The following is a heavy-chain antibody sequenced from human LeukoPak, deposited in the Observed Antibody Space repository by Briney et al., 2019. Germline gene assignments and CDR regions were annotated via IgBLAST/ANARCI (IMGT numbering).Heavy chain of an antibody. CDR3: ARAGVADMDV. Sequence: GGSLRLSCAASGFTFSSYEMNWVRQAPVRGLEWVSYISSSGSTIYYADSVKGRFTISRDNAKNSLYLQMNSLRAEDTAVYYCARAGVADMDVWGQGTTVTVSS. CDR1: GFTFSSYE. V-gene: IGHV3-48*03. CDR2: ISSSGSTI. J-gene: IGHJ6*02. D-gene: IGHD2-15*01.